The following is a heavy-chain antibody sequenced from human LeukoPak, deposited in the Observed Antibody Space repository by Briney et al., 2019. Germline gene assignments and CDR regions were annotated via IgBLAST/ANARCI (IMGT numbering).Heavy chain of an antibody. D-gene: IGHD3-22*01. V-gene: IGHV4-31*03. J-gene: IGHJ4*02. Sequence: SPETLSLTCTVSGGSISSAGYYWTWIRQHPGKGLEWIGYIYYSGNTYYNPSLKSRVTISVDRSKNQFSLKLSSVTAADTAVYYCARGDFYDSSGYYYAYWGQGTLVTVSS. CDR1: GGSISSAGYY. CDR3: ARGDFYDSSGYYYAY. CDR2: IYYSGNT.